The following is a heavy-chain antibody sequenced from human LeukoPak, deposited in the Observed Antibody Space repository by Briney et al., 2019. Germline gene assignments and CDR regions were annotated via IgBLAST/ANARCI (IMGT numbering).Heavy chain of an antibody. D-gene: IGHD3-3*01. CDR1: GFTFSSYA. CDR2: ISYDGSNK. J-gene: IGHJ6*02. Sequence: GRSLRLSCAASGFTFSSYAMHWVRQAPGKGLEWGAVISYDGSNKYYADSVKGRFTISRDNSKNTLYLQMNSLRAEDTAVYYCATSARPEYYDFWSGYPQHYYYGMDVWGQGTTVTVSS. CDR3: ATSARPEYYDFWSGYPQHYYYGMDV. V-gene: IGHV3-30-3*01.